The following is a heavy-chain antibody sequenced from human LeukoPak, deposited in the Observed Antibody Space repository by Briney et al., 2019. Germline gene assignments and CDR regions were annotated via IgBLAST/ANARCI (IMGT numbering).Heavy chain of an antibody. V-gene: IGHV3-30*03. CDR3: ARDKSYFGSGNYHYFDS. D-gene: IGHD3-10*01. Sequence: GGSLRLSCAASGFAFSQFPVHSVRQAPGKRLEWVAFISHDGGNKKYGDSVKGRFTISRDNSKNTVYLQMNSLRPEDTALYYCARDKSYFGSGNYHYFDSWGQGALVIVSS. J-gene: IGHJ4*02. CDR2: ISHDGGNK. CDR1: GFAFSQFP.